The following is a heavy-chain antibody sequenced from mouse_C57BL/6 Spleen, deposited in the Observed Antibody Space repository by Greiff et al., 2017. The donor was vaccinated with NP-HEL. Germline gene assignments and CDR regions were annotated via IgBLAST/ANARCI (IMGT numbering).Heavy chain of an antibody. CDR1: GYTFTDYN. D-gene: IGHD2-4*01. CDR3: ARWGLPYYAMDY. V-gene: IGHV1-18*01. CDR2: INPNNGGT. Sequence: EVKLMESGPELVKPGASVKIPCKASGYTFTDYNMDWVKQSHGKSLEWIGDINPNNGGTIYNQKFKGKATLTVDKSSSTAYMELRSLTSEDTAVYYCARWGLPYYAMDYWGQGTSVTVSS. J-gene: IGHJ4*01.